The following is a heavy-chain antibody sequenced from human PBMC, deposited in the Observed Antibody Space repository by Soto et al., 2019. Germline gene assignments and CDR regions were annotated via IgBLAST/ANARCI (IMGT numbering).Heavy chain of an antibody. J-gene: IGHJ3*02. CDR2: INAGNGNT. V-gene: IGHV1-3*01. Sequence: GASVKVSCKASGYTFTSYAMHWVRQAPGQRLEWMGWINAGNGNTKYAQKFQGRVTMTRDTSTSTAYMELRSLRSDDTAVYYCAREGGSSWLYAFDIWGQGTMVTVSS. CDR1: GYTFTSYA. CDR3: AREGGSSWLYAFDI. D-gene: IGHD6-13*01.